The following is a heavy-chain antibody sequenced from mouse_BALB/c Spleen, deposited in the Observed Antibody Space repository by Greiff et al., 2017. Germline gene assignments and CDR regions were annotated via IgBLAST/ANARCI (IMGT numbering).Heavy chain of an antibody. CDR3: ARGTTVRFAY. D-gene: IGHD1-1*01. J-gene: IGHJ3*01. CDR1: GYSITSDYA. V-gene: IGHV3-2*02. CDR2: ISYSGST. Sequence: EVQLVESGPGLVKPSQSLSLTCTVTGYSITSDYAWNWIRQFPGNKLEWMGYISYSGSTSYNPSLKSRISITRDTSKNQFFLQLNSVTTEDTATYYCARGTTVRFAYWGQGTLVTVSA.